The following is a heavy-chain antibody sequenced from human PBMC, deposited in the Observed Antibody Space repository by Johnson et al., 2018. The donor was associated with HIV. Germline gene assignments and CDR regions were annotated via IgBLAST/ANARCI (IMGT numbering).Heavy chain of an antibody. CDR1: GFTFDDYA. D-gene: IGHD6-13*01. CDR2: ISWNGGST. V-gene: IGHV3-9*01. Sequence: VQLVESGGGLVQPGRSLRLSCAASGFTFDDYAMHWVRQAPGKGLEWVSGISWNGGSTGYAASVKGRFTISRDKSKNTLYLQINSLRTEDTAVYYCARVGSTWTDAFDIWGQGTMVTVSS. J-gene: IGHJ3*02. CDR3: ARVGSTWTDAFDI.